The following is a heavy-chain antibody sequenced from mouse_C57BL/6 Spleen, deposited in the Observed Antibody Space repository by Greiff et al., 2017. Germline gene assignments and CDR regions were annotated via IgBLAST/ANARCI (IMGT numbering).Heavy chain of an antibody. D-gene: IGHD1-1*01. CDR1: GYTFTSYG. CDR2: IYPRSGNT. V-gene: IGHV1-81*01. Sequence: VKLVESGAELARPGASVKLSCKASGYTFTSYGISWVKQRTGQGLEWIGEIYPRSGNTYYNEKFKGKATLTADKSSSTAYMELRSLTSEDSAVYFCAREVHYYGSSYRYFDVWGTGTTVTVSS. CDR3: AREVHYYGSSYRYFDV. J-gene: IGHJ1*03.